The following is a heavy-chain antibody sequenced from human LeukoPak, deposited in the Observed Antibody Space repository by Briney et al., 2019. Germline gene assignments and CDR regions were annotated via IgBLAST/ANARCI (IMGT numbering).Heavy chain of an antibody. CDR1: GGTFSSYA. Sequence: SVKVSCKASGGTFSSYAISWVRQAPGQGLEWMGGIIPIFGTANYAQKFQGRVTITTDESTSTAYMELSSLRSEDTAVYYCARVLADGDYVLDYWGQGTLVTVSS. CDR3: ARVLADGDYVLDY. J-gene: IGHJ4*02. V-gene: IGHV1-69*05. CDR2: IIPIFGTA. D-gene: IGHD4-17*01.